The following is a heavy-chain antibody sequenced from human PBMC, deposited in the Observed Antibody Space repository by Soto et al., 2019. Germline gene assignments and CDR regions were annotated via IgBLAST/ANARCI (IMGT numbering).Heavy chain of an antibody. CDR1: GSTFTGYY. J-gene: IGHJ4*02. Sequence: ASVTGSCTASGSTFTGYYMHWVRQAPGQGLEWMGWINPNSGGTKSAQKFQGRVTMTRDTSISTAYMELSRLRSDDTAVYYCARRKGDYYDSSGYHYYFDYWGQGTLVTVSS. D-gene: IGHD3-22*01. V-gene: IGHV1-2*02. CDR2: INPNSGGT. CDR3: ARRKGDYYDSSGYHYYFDY.